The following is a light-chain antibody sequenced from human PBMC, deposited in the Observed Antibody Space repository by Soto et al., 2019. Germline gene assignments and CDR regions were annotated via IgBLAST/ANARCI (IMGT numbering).Light chain of an antibody. Sequence: LTQPASVSGSPGQSITISCTGTSSDVGGYNYVSWYQQHPGKAPKLMIYDVSNRASGVSNRFSGSKSGNTASLTISGLQAEDEADYYCSSYTSSSTRVFGTGTKVTVL. CDR3: SSYTSSSTRV. J-gene: IGLJ1*01. V-gene: IGLV2-14*01. CDR2: DVS. CDR1: SSDVGGYNY.